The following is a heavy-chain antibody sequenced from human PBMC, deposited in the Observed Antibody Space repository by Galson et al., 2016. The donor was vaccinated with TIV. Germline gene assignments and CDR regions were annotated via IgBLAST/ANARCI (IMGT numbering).Heavy chain of an antibody. CDR2: ISNTGSFK. Sequence: SLRLSCAASGFTFSSLSMHWVRQAPGKGLEWVSSISNTGSFKHYPDSLKGQFTISRDNAKNSVFLQMNSLRAEDTAVYYCVRDHPQGWGFDCWGQGTLVTVSS. D-gene: IGHD3-16*01. J-gene: IGHJ4*02. CDR1: GFTFSSLS. V-gene: IGHV3-21*01. CDR3: VRDHPQGWGFDC.